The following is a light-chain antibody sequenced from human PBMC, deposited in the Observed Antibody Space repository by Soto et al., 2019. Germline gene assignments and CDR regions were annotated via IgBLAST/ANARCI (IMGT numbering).Light chain of an antibody. CDR2: KAS. J-gene: IGKJ4*01. V-gene: IGKV1-5*03. CDR3: QQYISYPLT. CDR1: QSINIW. Sequence: DIQMTQSPSTLSASVGDRVTITCRASQSINIWLAWYQQKPGKAPKLLIYKASSLESGVPSRFSGSGSGTEFTLTISSLQSDDFATYYCQQYISYPLTFGGGTKVEIK.